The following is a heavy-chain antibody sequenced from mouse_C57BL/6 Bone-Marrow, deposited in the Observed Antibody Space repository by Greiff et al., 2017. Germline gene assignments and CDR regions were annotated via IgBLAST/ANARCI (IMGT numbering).Heavy chain of an antibody. CDR3: AREALTTVVAKAMDY. CDR1: GYTFTDYY. J-gene: IGHJ4*01. D-gene: IGHD1-1*01. CDR2: INPYNGGT. V-gene: IGHV1-19*01. Sequence: VQLQQSGPVLVKPGASVKMSCKASGYTFTDYYMNWVKQSHGKSLEWIGVINPYNGGTSYNQKFKGKATLTVDKSSSTAYMELNSLTSEDSAVYYCAREALTTVVAKAMDYWGQGTSVTVSS.